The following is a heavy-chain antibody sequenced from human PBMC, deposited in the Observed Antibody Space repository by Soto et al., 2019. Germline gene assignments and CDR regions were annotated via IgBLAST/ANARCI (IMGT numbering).Heavy chain of an antibody. D-gene: IGHD2-15*01. J-gene: IGHJ6*02. V-gene: IGHV1-3*01. CDR1: GYTFTSYA. CDR3: ARGDPPQCSGGSCQRYYGMDV. Sequence: GASVKVSCKASGYTFTSYAMHWVRQAPGQRLEWMGWINAGNGNTKYSQKFQGRVTITRDTSASTAYMELSSLRSEDTAVYYCARGDPPQCSGGSCQRYYGMDVWGQGTTVTVSS. CDR2: INAGNGNT.